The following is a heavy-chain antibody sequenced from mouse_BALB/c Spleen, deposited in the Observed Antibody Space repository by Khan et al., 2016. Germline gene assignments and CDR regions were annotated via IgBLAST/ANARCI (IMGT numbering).Heavy chain of an antibody. V-gene: IGHV4-1*02. CDR3: ASTFWYFDV. CDR2: INPDSSTI. CDR1: GFDFSRYW. J-gene: IGHJ1*01. Sequence: EVKLLESGGGLVQPGGSLKLSCAASGFDFSRYWMSWVRQAPGKGLEWIGEINPDSSTINYTPSLKNKFIISRDNDKNTLYLQMSKVGSDDTALYYCASTFWYFDVWGAGTTVTVSS.